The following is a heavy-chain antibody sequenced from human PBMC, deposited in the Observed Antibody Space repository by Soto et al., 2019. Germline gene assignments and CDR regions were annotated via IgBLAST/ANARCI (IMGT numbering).Heavy chain of an antibody. D-gene: IGHD3-9*01. CDR1: GYSFTSYW. V-gene: IGHV5-10-1*01. J-gene: IGHJ6*02. CDR3: ARHGPYYDILTGPYYYGMDV. CDR2: IDPSDSYT. Sequence: PGESLKISCKGSGYSFTSYWISWVRQMPGKGLEWMGRIDPSDSYTNYSPSFQGHVTISADKSISTAYLQWSSLKASDTAMYYCARHGPYYDILTGPYYYGMDVWGQGTTVTVSS.